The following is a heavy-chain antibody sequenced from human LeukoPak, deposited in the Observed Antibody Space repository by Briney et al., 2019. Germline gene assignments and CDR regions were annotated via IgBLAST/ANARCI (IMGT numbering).Heavy chain of an antibody. Sequence: ASVKVSCKASGYTFTGYYLHWVRQAPGQGLEWMGWISAYNGNTNYAQKLQGRVTMTTDTSTGTAYMELRSLRSDDTAVYYCARATASPIVVGSEIDYWGQGTLVTVSS. CDR3: ARATASPIVVGSEIDY. J-gene: IGHJ4*02. CDR2: ISAYNGNT. CDR1: GYTFTGYY. D-gene: IGHD2-21*01. V-gene: IGHV1-18*04.